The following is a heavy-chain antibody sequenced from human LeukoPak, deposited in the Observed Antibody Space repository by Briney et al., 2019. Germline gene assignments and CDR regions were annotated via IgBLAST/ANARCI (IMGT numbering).Heavy chain of an antibody. CDR2: IYYSGST. V-gene: IGHV4-59*01. D-gene: IGHD6-13*01. CDR1: GGSISSYY. J-gene: IGHJ2*01. CDR3: AREGTYSSSWYIHYWYFDL. Sequence: SGTLSLTCTVSGGSISSYYWSWIRQPPGKGLEWIRYIYYSGSTNYNPSLKSRVNISVDTSKNQFSLKLSSVTAADTAVYYCAREGTYSSSWYIHYWYFDLWGRGTLVTVSS.